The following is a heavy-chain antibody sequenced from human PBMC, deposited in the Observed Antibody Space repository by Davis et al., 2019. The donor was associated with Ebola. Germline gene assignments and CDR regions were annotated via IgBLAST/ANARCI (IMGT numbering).Heavy chain of an antibody. J-gene: IGHJ4*02. D-gene: IGHD6-13*01. CDR3: ARDSYSSSWYQHFDY. V-gene: IGHV1-46*01. CDR1: GYTFTSYY. Sequence: ASVKVSCKASGYTFTSYYMHWVRQAPGQGLQWMGIINPSGGSTNYAQKFQGRVTITADKSTSTAYMELSSLRSEDTAVYYCARDSYSSSWYQHFDYWAREPWSPSPQ. CDR2: INPSGGST.